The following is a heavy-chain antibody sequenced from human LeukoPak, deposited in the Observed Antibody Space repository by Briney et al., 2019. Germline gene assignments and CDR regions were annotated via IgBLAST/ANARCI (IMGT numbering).Heavy chain of an antibody. J-gene: IGHJ4*02. CDR1: GFTSIAYA. Sequence: QSGGSLRLSCVGSGFTSIAYAMSWVRQAPGKGLEWVSGISGSGGSTYYADSVKGRFTISRDNSKNTLYLQMNSLRAEDTAVYYCAKVSSYGLYYFDDWGQGTLVTVSS. V-gene: IGHV3-23*01. D-gene: IGHD5-18*01. CDR2: ISGSGGST. CDR3: AKVSSYGLYYFDD.